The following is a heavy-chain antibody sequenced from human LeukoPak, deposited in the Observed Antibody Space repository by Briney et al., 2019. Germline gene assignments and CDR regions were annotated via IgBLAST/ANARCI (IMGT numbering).Heavy chain of an antibody. J-gene: IGHJ4*02. V-gene: IGHV3-48*03. D-gene: IGHD3-10*01. CDR1: GFTFSSYE. CDR2: ISSSGSTI. CDR3: ARDKYGSGGYSWSKRLDY. Sequence: PGGSLRLSCAASGFTFSSYEMNWVRQAPGKGLEWVSYISSSGSTIYYADSVKGRFTISRDNAKNSLFLQMNNLRAEDTAVYYCARDKYGSGGYSWSKRLDYWGQGTLVTVSS.